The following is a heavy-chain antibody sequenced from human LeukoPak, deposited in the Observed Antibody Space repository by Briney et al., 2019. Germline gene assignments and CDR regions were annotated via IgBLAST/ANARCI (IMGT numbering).Heavy chain of an antibody. CDR3: AREAGGTYGY. D-gene: IGHD3-16*01. CDR2: MNPNSGST. CDR1: GYTFISYD. V-gene: IGHV1-8*01. J-gene: IGHJ4*02. Sequence: ASVKVSCKASGYTFISYDINWVRQATGQGLEWMGWMNPNSGSTGYAQKFQGRVTMTRNTSISTAFMEVSSLTSEDTAVYYCAREAGGTYGYWGQGTLVTVSS.